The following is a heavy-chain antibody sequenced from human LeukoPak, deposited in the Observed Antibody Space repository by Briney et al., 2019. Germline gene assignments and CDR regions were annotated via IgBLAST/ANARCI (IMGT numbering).Heavy chain of an antibody. CDR3: AKGFLEWLIESGMDV. J-gene: IGHJ6*02. CDR1: GFTFYDYA. D-gene: IGHD3-3*01. V-gene: IGHV3-9*01. CDR2: ISWNSGSI. Sequence: GGSLRLSCAASGFTFYDYAMHWVRQAPGKGLEGGSGISWNSGSIGYADSVKGRFTISRDNAKNSLYLQMNSLRAEDTALYYCAKGFLEWLIESGMDVWGQGTTVTVSS.